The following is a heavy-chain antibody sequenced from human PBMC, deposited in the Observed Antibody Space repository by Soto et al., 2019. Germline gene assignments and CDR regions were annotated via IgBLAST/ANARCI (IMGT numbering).Heavy chain of an antibody. CDR2: IYYSGST. Sequence: SETLSLTCTVSGGSISSGGYYWSWIRQHPGKGLEWIGYIYYSGSTYYNPSLKSRVTISVDTSKNQFSLKLSSVTAADTAVYYCVRAKMGHYYQCDYWGQGTLVTVSS. J-gene: IGHJ4*02. V-gene: IGHV4-31*03. CDR3: VRAKMGHYYQCDY. CDR1: GGSISSGGYY. D-gene: IGHD3-22*01.